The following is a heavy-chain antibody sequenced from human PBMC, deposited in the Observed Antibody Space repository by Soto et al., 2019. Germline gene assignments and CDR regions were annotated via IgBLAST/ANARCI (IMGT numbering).Heavy chain of an antibody. J-gene: IGHJ4*02. V-gene: IGHV1-2*02. CDR3: AREDSIIIPAVSDF. D-gene: IGHD3-22*01. CDR1: GYTFTDYY. Sequence: ASVKVSCKASGYTFTDYYLHWVRQAPGQGLEWMGWINPNTGDTKFAQKFQGRVTLTRDTSISTADMEVSRLRSDDTAVYYCAREDSIIIPAVSDFWGQGTLVTVSS. CDR2: INPNTGDT.